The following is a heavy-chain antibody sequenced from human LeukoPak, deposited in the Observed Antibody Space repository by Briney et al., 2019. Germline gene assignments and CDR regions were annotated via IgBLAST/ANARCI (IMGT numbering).Heavy chain of an antibody. D-gene: IGHD4-23*01. CDR3: ARVRYGGNLGPAFDI. Sequence: PSETLSLTCAVSGGSLSGYYWTWIRQTPGKGLEWIGEINYSGNTNYNRSLKSRVTISADTSKNQFSLRLSSVTAADTAVYYCARVRYGGNLGPAFDIWGQGTMVTVSS. CDR2: INYSGNT. J-gene: IGHJ3*02. CDR1: GGSLSGYY. V-gene: IGHV4-34*01.